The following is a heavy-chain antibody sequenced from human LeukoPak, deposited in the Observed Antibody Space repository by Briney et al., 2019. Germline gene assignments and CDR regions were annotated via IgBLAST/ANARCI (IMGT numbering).Heavy chain of an antibody. V-gene: IGHV3-23*01. J-gene: IGHJ3*02. CDR1: GFTFSSYA. D-gene: IGHD1-26*01. Sequence: GGSLRLSCAASGFTFSSYAMSWLRQAPGKGLVWVSAISGSGGSTYYADSVKGRFTISRDNSKNTLYLQMDSLRAEDTAVCYSAKSPRGGSYHAFDIWGQGTMVTAS. CDR3: AKSPRGGSYHAFDI. CDR2: ISGSGGST.